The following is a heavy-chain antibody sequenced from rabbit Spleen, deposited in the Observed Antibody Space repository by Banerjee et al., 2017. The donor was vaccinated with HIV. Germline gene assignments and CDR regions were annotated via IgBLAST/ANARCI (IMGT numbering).Heavy chain of an antibody. Sequence: QSLEESGGDLVKPGASLTLTCTASGFSFSTNYYMCWVRQAPGKGLEWISCIAGSSSGFTYSATWAKGRFTISKTSSTTVTLQMTSLTAADTATYFCARDVWIVVAGVNYGMDLWGQGTLVTVS. J-gene: IGHJ6*01. D-gene: IGHD4-1*01. V-gene: IGHV1S40*01. CDR3: ARDVWIVVAGVNYGMDL. CDR1: GFSFSTNYY. CDR2: IAGSSSGFT.